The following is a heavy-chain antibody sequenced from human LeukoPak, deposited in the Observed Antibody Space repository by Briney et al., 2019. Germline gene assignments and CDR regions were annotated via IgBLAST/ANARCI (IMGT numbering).Heavy chain of an antibody. CDR3: ARVGVRHGSGPSYFDY. V-gene: IGHV3-48*01. CDR1: GFTFSSYS. D-gene: IGHD3-10*01. Sequence: GGSLRLSCAASGFTFSSYSMNWVRQAPGKGLEWVSYISSSSSTIYYADSVKGRFTISRDNSKNTLYLQMNSLRAEDTAVYYCARVGVRHGSGPSYFDYWGQGTLVTVSS. J-gene: IGHJ4*02. CDR2: ISSSSSTI.